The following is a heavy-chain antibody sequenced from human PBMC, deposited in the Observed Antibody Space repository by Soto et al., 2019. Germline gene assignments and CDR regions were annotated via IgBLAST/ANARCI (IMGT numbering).Heavy chain of an antibody. D-gene: IGHD6-13*01. Sequence: QVQLVQSGAEVKKPGASVKVSCKTSGYTFTSYAMHWVRQAPGQRLEWMGWINAGNGNTKYSQKFQGRVTITRDTSASTAYMELSSLRSEDTAVYYCARPHFSSSYYFDYWGQGTLVTVSS. CDR2: INAGNGNT. CDR1: GYTFTSYA. V-gene: IGHV1-3*01. CDR3: ARPHFSSSYYFDY. J-gene: IGHJ4*02.